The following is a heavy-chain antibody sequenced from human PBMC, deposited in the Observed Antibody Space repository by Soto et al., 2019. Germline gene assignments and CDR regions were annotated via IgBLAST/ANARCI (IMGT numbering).Heavy chain of an antibody. J-gene: IGHJ4*01. CDR1: GYTLTELS. D-gene: IGHD2-15*01. CDR2: FDPEDGET. Sequence: ASVKVSCKVSGYTLTELSMHWVRQAPGKGLEWMGGFDPEDGETIYAQKFQGRVTMTEDTSTDTAYMELSSLRSEDKAVYYCATFCHAGRCPDQWSQGTLVTVYS. V-gene: IGHV1-24*01. CDR3: ATFCHAGRCPDQ.